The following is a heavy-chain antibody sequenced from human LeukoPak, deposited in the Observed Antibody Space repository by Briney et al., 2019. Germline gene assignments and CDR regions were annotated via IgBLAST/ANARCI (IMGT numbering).Heavy chain of an antibody. V-gene: IGHV3-30*04. CDR3: ARDER. J-gene: IGHJ4*02. Sequence: PGRSLRLSCAASGFTLSSHSLHWVRQAPGKGLEWVGVISYDGSSVYYTDSVKGRFTISRDNSNNRLYLQMNSLRPEDTAVYYCARDERWGQGTLVTVSS. CDR2: ISYDGSSV. CDR1: GFTLSSHS.